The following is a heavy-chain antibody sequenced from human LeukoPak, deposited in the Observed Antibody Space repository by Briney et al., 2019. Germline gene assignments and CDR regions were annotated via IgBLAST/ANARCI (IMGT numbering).Heavy chain of an antibody. CDR1: GASLSSSTYY. CDR2: IYYGGGT. CDR3: ARGTGPFDY. J-gene: IGHJ4*02. V-gene: IGHV4-39*07. Sequence: SETLSLTCTVSGASLSSSTYYWGWIRQPPGKGLEWIGSIYYGGGTYYNPSLKSRVTISVDTSKNQFSLKLSSVTAADTAVYYCARGTGPFDYWGQGTLVTVSS.